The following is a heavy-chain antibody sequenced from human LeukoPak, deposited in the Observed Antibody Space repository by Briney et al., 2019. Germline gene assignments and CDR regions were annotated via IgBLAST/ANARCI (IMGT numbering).Heavy chain of an antibody. J-gene: IGHJ4*02. CDR2: IKVSGDWT. CDR1: GYIFTNHY. V-gene: IGHV1-46*01. Sequence: GASVTVSCTPSGYIFTNHYIHWVGQAPGQGREWMGIIKVSGDWTSYTKKFQGRGTMTRDIDTSTVNMEMSRRRSEDTAVYYCVREPPESYYFDLWGQGTLVTVSS. CDR3: VREPPESYYFDL. D-gene: IGHD3/OR15-3a*01.